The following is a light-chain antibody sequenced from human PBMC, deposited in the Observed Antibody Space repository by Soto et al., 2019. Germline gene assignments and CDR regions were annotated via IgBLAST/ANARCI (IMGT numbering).Light chain of an antibody. CDR3: QQRNAWPRNT. Sequence: EIVLTQFPATLSWSPGERATLSCRASQSVSSYLAWYQQKPGQAPRLLIYDISNRATGIPARFIGSGSGTDFTLTISSLEPEDSAVYYCQQRNAWPRNTFGQGTKLEI. V-gene: IGKV3-11*01. CDR1: QSVSSY. J-gene: IGKJ2*01. CDR2: DIS.